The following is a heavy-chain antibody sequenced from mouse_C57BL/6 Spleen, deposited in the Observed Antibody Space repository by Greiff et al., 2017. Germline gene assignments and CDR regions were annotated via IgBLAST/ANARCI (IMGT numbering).Heavy chain of an antibody. CDR2: IDPATGGT. Sequence: LEESGAELVRPGASVTLSCKASGYTFTDYEMHWVKQTPVHGLEWIGAIDPATGGTAYNQKFKGKAILTADKSSSTAYMELRSLTSEDSAVYYCTNSNCGSAWFAYWGQGTLVTVSA. V-gene: IGHV1-15*01. CDR3: TNSNCGSAWFAY. CDR1: GYTFTDYE. J-gene: IGHJ3*01. D-gene: IGHD2-5*01.